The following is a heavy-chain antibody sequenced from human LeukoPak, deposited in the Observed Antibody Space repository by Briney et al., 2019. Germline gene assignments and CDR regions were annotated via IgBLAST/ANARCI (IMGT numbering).Heavy chain of an antibody. J-gene: IGHJ6*03. CDR2: INPNSGGT. D-gene: IGHD4-11*01. V-gene: IGHV1-2*02. CDR3: ARDATVEEDYYYMDV. Sequence: GASVKVSCKASGYTFTGYYMHWVRQAPGQGLEWMGWINPNSGGTNYAQKFQGRVTMTRDTSISTAYMELSRLRSDDTAVYYCARDATVEEDYYYMDVWGKGTTVTVSS. CDR1: GYTFTGYY.